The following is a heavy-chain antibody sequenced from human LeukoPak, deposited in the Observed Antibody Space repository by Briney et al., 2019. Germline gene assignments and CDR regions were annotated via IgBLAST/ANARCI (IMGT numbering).Heavy chain of an antibody. J-gene: IGHJ3*02. V-gene: IGHV1-2*06. CDR2: INPRTGDT. D-gene: IGHD1-26*01. CDR3: ARPQPWEYAFDI. CDR1: GYTFTGYY. Sequence: ASVKVSCKASGYTFTGYYVHWVRQAPGQGLEWMGRINPRTGDTDYAQEFQGRVTMTRDTSISTAYMELSSLTSDDTAVYYCARPQPWEYAFDIWGQGTMATVSS.